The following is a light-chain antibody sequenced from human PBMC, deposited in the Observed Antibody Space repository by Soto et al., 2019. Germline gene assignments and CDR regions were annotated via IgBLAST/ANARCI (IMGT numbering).Light chain of an antibody. CDR1: QTIGTY. CDR3: QQSYNTPLT. V-gene: IGKV1-39*01. CDR2: DAS. J-gene: IGKJ1*01. Sequence: DNHITHSPSSLSASVGYSVTITCRASQTIGTYVNWYRQKSGAAPELLIYDASTLQSGVPSRFRGGASGTDFTLTISSLQLDDFATYYCQQSYNTPLTFGQGTKVDIK.